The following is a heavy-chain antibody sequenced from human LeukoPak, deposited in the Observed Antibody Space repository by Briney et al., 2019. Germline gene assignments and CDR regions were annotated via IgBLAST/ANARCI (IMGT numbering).Heavy chain of an antibody. V-gene: IGHV3-64*02. CDR1: GFTFTDYG. J-gene: IGHJ4*02. CDR3: ARFQLQQRAFDH. Sequence: TGGSLRLSCAASGFTFTDYGMHWIRQAPGKGPQYVSAINSDGDSAFYADSVKGRFTISRDNSKKTLYLQMGGLRFEDTAVYYCARFQLQQRAFDHWGQGTLVAVSS. CDR2: INSDGDSA. D-gene: IGHD2-2*01.